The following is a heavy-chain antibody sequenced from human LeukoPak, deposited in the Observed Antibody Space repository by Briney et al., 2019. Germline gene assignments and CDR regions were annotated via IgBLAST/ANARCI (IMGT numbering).Heavy chain of an antibody. CDR2: ISSSSSYI. J-gene: IGHJ3*02. D-gene: IGHD2-21*01. CDR1: GFTFSSYS. Sequence: GGSLRLSCAASGFTFSSYSMNWVRQAPGKGLEWVSSISSSSSYIYYADSGKGRFTISRDNAKNSLYLQMNSLRAEDTAVYYCARDPRASSILWWKDAFDIWGQGTMVTVSS. CDR3: ARDPRASSILWWKDAFDI. V-gene: IGHV3-21*01.